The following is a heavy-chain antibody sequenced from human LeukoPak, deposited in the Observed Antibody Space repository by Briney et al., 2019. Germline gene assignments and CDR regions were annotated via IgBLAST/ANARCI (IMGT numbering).Heavy chain of an antibody. CDR3: ARARSSDY. J-gene: IGHJ4*02. V-gene: IGHV4-34*01. CDR1: GGSFSGYH. CDR2: INHSGST. Sequence: SETLSLTCAVYGGSFSGYHWSWIRQPPGKGLEWIGEINHSGSTNYNPSLKSRVTISVDTSKNQFSLKLSSVTAADTAVYYCARARSSDYRGQGTLVTVSS.